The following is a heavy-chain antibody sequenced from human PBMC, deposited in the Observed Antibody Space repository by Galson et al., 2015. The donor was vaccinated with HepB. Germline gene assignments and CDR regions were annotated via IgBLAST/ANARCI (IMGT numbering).Heavy chain of an antibody. J-gene: IGHJ6*03. V-gene: IGHV1-2*06. CDR1: GYTFTGYY. CDR3: ARNPSGYSSGWNYYMDV. D-gene: IGHD6-19*01. CDR2: INPNSGGT. Sequence: SVKVSCKASGYTFTGYYMHWVRQAPGQGLEWMGRINPNSGGTNYAQKFQGRVTMTRDTSISTAYMELSRLRSDDTAVYYCARNPSGYSSGWNYYMDVWGKGTTVTVSS.